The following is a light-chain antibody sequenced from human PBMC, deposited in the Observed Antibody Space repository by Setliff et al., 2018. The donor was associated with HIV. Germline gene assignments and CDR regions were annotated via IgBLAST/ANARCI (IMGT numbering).Light chain of an antibody. CDR1: SSNIGAGFD. CDR2: DNT. Sequence: QSVLAQPPSVSGAPGQRVTMSCTGSSSNIGAGFDVHWYQHLPGKAPKLLIYDNTNRSSGVPDRFSGSKSGTSASLAITGLQAEDEADYYCQSYDKSLTGSAVFGTGTKVTVL. CDR3: QSYDKSLTGSAV. J-gene: IGLJ1*01. V-gene: IGLV1-40*01.